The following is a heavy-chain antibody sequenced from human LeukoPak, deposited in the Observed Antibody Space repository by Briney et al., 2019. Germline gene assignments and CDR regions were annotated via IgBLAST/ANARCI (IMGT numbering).Heavy chain of an antibody. CDR2: INPSGGST. V-gene: IGHV1-46*01. CDR1: GYTFTSYY. CDR3: ARVQSGLFDY. J-gene: IGHJ4*02. Sequence: ASVKVSCKASGYTFTSYYIHWVRQAPGQGLEWMGIINPSGGSTSYAQKFQGRVTMTRDMSTSTVYMELSSLRSEDTAVYYCARVQSGLFDYWGQGTLVTVSS. D-gene: IGHD3/OR15-3a*01.